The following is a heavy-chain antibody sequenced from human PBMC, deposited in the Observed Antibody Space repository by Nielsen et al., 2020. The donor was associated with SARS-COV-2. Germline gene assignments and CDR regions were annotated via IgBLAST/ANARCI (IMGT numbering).Heavy chain of an antibody. V-gene: IGHV3-7*01. CDR2: IKLDGSEK. D-gene: IGHD4/OR15-4a*01. J-gene: IGHJ4*02. Sequence: GESLKISCAASGINVSTNYMSWVRQAPGKGLEWVGNIKLDGSEKYYVDSVKGRFTISRDNARNTLYLQMNSLRVEDTAVYYCARVGSYGDPEYLDYWGQGTLVTVSS. CDR3: ARVGSYGDPEYLDY. CDR1: GINVSTNY.